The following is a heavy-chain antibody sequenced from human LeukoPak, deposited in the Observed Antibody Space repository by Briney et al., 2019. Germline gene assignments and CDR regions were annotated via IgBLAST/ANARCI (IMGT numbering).Heavy chain of an antibody. J-gene: IGHJ6*02. CDR2: ISGSGGST. Sequence: GGSLRLSCAASGFTFSSYAMSWVRQAPGKGLEWVSAISGSGGSTYYADSVKGRFTISRDNSKNTLYLQMNSPRAEDMAVYYCAKDRTTGTTYMDVWGQGTTVTVSS. CDR3: AKDRTTGTTYMDV. CDR1: GFTFSSYA. V-gene: IGHV3-23*01. D-gene: IGHD1-7*01.